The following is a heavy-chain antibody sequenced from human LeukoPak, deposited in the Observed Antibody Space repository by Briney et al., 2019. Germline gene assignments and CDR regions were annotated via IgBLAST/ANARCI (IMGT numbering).Heavy chain of an antibody. V-gene: IGHV4-61*02. CDR3: AREWRGKNWFDP. J-gene: IGHJ5*02. Sequence: SETLSLTCTVSGGSISSSSYYWSWIRQPAGKGLEWIGRIYTSGSTNYNPSLKSRVTISVDTSKNQFSLKLSSVTAADTAVYYCAREWRGKNWFDPWGQGTLVTVSS. CDR2: IYTSGST. D-gene: IGHD3-3*01. CDR1: GGSISSSSYY.